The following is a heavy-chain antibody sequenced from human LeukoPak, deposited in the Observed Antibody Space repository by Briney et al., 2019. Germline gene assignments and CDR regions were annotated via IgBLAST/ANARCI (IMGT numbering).Heavy chain of an antibody. V-gene: IGHV4-34*01. Sequence: PSETLSLTCTVYGGSFSDYSWSWIRQPPGKGLEWVGEVSHGGTTNYNPSLESRVTISIDTSNGQFSLNLKSVTAADSGVYYCARDGIAVFGVITGNYYYMDVWGKGTTVTVSS. CDR1: GGSFSDYS. CDR2: VSHGGTT. CDR3: ARDGIAVFGVITGNYYYMDV. J-gene: IGHJ6*03. D-gene: IGHD3-3*01.